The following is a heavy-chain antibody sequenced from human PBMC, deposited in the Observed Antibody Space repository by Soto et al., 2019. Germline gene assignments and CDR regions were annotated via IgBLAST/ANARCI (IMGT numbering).Heavy chain of an antibody. CDR1: GGSISSSSYY. J-gene: IGHJ5*02. CDR2: IYYSGST. D-gene: IGHD6-19*01. Sequence: PSETLSLTCTVSGGSISSSSYYWGWIRQPPGKGLEWIGSIYYSGSTYYNPSLKSRVTISVDTSKNQFSLKLSSVTAADTAVYYCVIMEQWPIRNCFVAWCQGILV. CDR3: VIMEQWPIRNCFVA. V-gene: IGHV4-39*01.